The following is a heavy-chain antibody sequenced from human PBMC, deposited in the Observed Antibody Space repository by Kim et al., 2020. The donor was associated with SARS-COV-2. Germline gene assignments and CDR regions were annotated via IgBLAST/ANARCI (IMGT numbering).Heavy chain of an antibody. D-gene: IGHD5-12*01. CDR2: IYSSGRT. CDR1: GGSISSSSYY. CDR3: ARPEYDSGYDYCY. Sequence: SETLSLTCTVSGGSISSSSYYWGWIRQPPGKGLEWIGSIYSSGRTYYNPSLKSRVTISVDTSKNQFSLKLSSVTAAGAAVYYCARPEYDSGYDYCYWGQGTLVTVSS. V-gene: IGHV4-39*01. J-gene: IGHJ4*02.